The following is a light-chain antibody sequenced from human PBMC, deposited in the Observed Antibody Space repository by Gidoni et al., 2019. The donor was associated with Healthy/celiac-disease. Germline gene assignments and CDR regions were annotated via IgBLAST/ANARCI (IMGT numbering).Light chain of an antibody. CDR3: QQYGSSRTLLT. CDR2: GAS. Sequence: EIVLTQSPGTLSLSPGERATLSCRDSQSVSSSYLAWYQQKPGTAPSLLIYGASSRATGIPDRFSGSGSGTDFTLTISRLEPEDFAVYYCQQYGSSRTLLTFGGGTKVEIK. J-gene: IGKJ4*01. CDR1: QSVSSSY. V-gene: IGKV3-20*01.